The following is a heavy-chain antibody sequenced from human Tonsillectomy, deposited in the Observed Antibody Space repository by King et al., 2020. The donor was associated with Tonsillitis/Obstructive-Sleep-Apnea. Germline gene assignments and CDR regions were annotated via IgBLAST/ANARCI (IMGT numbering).Heavy chain of an antibody. CDR1: GFTFSSYW. CDR2: INSDGSST. Sequence: VQLVESGGGLVQAGGSLRLSCAASGFTFSSYWMHWVRQAPGKGLVWVSRINSDGSSTSYADSVKGRFTISRENAKNTLYLQMNSLRAEDTAVYYCAREGDYNILTGYYSGPYYYYGMDVWGQGTTVTVSS. CDR3: AREGDYNILTGYYSGPYYYYGMDV. V-gene: IGHV3-74*01. J-gene: IGHJ6*02. D-gene: IGHD3-9*01.